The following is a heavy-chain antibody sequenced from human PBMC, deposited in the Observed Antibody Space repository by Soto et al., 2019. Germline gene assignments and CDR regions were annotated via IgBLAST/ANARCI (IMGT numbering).Heavy chain of an antibody. CDR2: IYYSGSS. CDR3: TRGVVLYRYFAL. D-gene: IGHD2-15*01. CDR1: IPSTGSGDYC. V-gene: IGHV4-30-4*01. J-gene: IGHJ2*01. Sequence: PSEPLSLTGTVAIPSTGSGDYCRSWLLQTPGKGLEWIGYIYYSGSSYYNPSLKSRVTISVDTSKNQFSLKLSSVIAADTAVYYCTRGVVLYRYFALWGR.